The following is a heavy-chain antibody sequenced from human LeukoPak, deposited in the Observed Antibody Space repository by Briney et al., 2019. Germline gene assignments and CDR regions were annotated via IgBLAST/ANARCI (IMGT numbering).Heavy chain of an antibody. CDR2: IVGSAANT. CDR1: GLTVSSYA. J-gene: IGHJ4*01. D-gene: IGHD3-10*01. V-gene: IGHV3-23*01. CDR3: AKYTSGTSYRGLDQ. Sequence: AGGSLRLSGGASGLTVSSYAMSWVRQAPGKGLEWVSTIVGSAANTYYADSVKGRFTISRDDSKNTVYLQMNSLRAEDTAVYSCAKYTSGTSYRGLDQWGHGTLVTVSS.